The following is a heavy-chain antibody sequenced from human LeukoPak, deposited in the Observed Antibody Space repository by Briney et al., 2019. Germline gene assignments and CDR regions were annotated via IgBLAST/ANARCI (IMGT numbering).Heavy chain of an antibody. V-gene: IGHV1-2*02. Sequence: ASVKVSCKASGYTFTGYYMHWVRQAPGQGLEWMGWINPNSGGTNYAQKFQGRVTMTRDTSISTAYMELSRLRSDDTAVYYCATAMVNDLGYYYYYYMDVWGKGTTVTVSS. CDR1: GYTFTGYY. J-gene: IGHJ6*03. CDR2: INPNSGGT. CDR3: ATAMVNDLGYYYYYYMDV. D-gene: IGHD5-18*01.